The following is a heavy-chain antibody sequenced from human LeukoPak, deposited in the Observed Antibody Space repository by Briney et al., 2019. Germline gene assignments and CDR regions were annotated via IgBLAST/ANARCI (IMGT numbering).Heavy chain of an antibody. Sequence: GASVKVSCKASGGTFSSYAISWVRQAPGQGLEWMGGIIPIFGTANYAQKFQGRVTITADESTSTAYMELSSLRSEDTAVYYCARVGWPYNWFDPWGQGTLVTVPS. CDR3: ARVGWPYNWFDP. J-gene: IGHJ5*02. CDR2: IIPIFGTA. CDR1: GGTFSSYA. V-gene: IGHV1-69*13. D-gene: IGHD6-19*01.